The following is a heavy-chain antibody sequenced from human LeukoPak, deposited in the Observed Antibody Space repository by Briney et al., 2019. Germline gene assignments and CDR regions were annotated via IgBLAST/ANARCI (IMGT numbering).Heavy chain of an antibody. CDR2: IRQDGSEK. D-gene: IGHD6-13*01. J-gene: IGHJ4*01. CDR3: ARDGTAAGLYFDL. Sequence: GGSLRLSCEVSGFTFTDYWMNWVRQAPGKGPEWVASIRQDGSEKTYVDSVKGRFTISRDNTKNSLSSQLNGLRAEDTAVYYCARDGTAAGLYFDLWGQGTLVTVSS. CDR1: GFTFTDYW. V-gene: IGHV3-7*01.